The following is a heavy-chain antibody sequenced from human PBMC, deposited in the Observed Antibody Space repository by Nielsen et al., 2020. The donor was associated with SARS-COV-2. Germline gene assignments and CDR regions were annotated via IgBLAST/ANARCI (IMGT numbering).Heavy chain of an antibody. J-gene: IGHJ4*02. Sequence: GESLKISCAASGFIFSGSWMSWVRQAPGKGLEWVANIKFDESETNYVDSVKGRFTISRDNSKNTLYLQMNSLRAEDTAVYYCTSLPNYYDSSGYSEYFDYWGQGTLVTVSS. CDR1: GFIFSGSW. CDR2: IKFDESET. D-gene: IGHD3-22*01. V-gene: IGHV3-7*01. CDR3: TSLPNYYDSSGYSEYFDY.